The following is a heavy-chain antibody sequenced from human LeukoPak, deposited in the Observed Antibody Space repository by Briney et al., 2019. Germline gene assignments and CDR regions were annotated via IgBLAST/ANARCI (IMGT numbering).Heavy chain of an antibody. CDR2: IYSGGST. CDR3: ARGGAVGMSPTDY. J-gene: IGHJ4*02. CDR1: GFTVSSNY. V-gene: IGHV3-66*01. D-gene: IGHD1-26*01. Sequence: GGSLRLSCAASGFTVSSNYMSWVRQAPGKGLEWVSVIYSGGSTYYADSVKGRFTISRDNSKNTLYLQMNSLRAEDTAVYYCARGGAVGMSPTDYWGQGTLVTVSS.